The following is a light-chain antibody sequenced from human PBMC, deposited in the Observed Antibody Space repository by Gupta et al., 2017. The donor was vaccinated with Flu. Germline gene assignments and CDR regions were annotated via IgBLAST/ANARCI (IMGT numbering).Light chain of an antibody. J-gene: IGLJ2*01. CDR3: QTWGTGIVV. V-gene: IGLV4-69*01. CDR2: LNSDGSH. CDR1: SGHSSYA. Sequence: ASASLGASVKLTCTLSSGHSSYAIAWHQQQPEKGPRYLMKLNSDGSHSKGDGIPDRFSGSSSGAERYLTISSLQSEDEADYYCQTWGTGIVVFGGGTKLTVL.